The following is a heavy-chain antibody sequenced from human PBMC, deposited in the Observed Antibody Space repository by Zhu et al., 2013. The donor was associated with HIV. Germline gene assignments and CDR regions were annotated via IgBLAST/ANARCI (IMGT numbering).Heavy chain of an antibody. Sequence: VQLRQSGSEMKMPGSAVKISCRVSGYTFTEHRIYWVRQAPGKRLEWVGLIHPVNGETIYAETFSDRVTITADTSLDTAYLELRGLRSDDTAVYFCSMNAVNYYGDFSRSLDFWGQGTQVTV. V-gene: IGHV1-69-2*01. D-gene: IGHD3-10*01. J-gene: IGHJ4*02. CDR3: SMNAVNYYGDFSRSLDF. CDR1: GYTFTEHR. CDR2: IHPVNGET.